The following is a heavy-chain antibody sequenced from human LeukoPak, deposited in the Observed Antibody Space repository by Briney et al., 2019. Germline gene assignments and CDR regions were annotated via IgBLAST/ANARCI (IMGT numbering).Heavy chain of an antibody. CDR3: TTFTYCGGDCYSDY. D-gene: IGHD2-21*02. CDR1: GFTFSNAW. V-gene: IGHV3-15*01. J-gene: IGHJ4*02. Sequence: NPGGSLRLSCAASGFTFSNAWMSWVRQAPGKGLEWVGRIKSKTDGGTTDYAAPVKGRFTISRDDSKNTLYLQMNSLKTEDTAVYYCTTFTYCGGDCYSDYWGQGTLVTVSS. CDR2: IKSKTDGGTT.